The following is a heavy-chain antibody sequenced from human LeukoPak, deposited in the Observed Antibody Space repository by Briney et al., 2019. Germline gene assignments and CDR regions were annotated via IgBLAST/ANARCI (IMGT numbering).Heavy chain of an antibody. CDR1: GFTFSSYA. CDR3: AGDGGGRNNNWFDP. J-gene: IGHJ5*02. Sequence: GGSLRLSCAASGFTFSSYAMHWVRQAPGKGLEWVAVISYDGSNKYYADSVKGRFTISRDNSKNTLYLQMNSLRAEDTAVYYCAGDGGGRNNNWFDPWGQGTLVTVSS. D-gene: IGHD3-16*01. V-gene: IGHV3-30*01. CDR2: ISYDGSNK.